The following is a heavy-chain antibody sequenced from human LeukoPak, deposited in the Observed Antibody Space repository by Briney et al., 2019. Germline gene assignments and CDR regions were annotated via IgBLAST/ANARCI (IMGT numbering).Heavy chain of an antibody. D-gene: IGHD1-26*01. J-gene: IGHJ4*02. V-gene: IGHV4-38-2*01. CDR1: GYSISSGYY. CDR3: AGQASGGSYFYYDY. Sequence: SETLSLTCAVSGYSISSGYYWGWIRQPPGKGLEWIGSIYHSGSTYYNPPLKSRVTISVGTSKNQFSLKLSSVTAADTAVYYCAGQASGGSYFYYDYWGQGTLVTASS. CDR2: IYHSGST.